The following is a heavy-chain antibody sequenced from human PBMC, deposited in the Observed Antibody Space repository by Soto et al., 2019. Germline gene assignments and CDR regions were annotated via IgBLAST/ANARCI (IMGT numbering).Heavy chain of an antibody. Sequence: AASVKVSCKASGGTFSSYAISWVRQAPGQGLEWMGGIIPIFGTANYAQKFQGRVTITADKSTSTAYMELSSLRSEDTAVYYCASQTVTSKFYYYYGMDVWGQGTTVTVSS. D-gene: IGHD4-4*01. CDR1: GGTFSSYA. V-gene: IGHV1-69*06. CDR2: IIPIFGTA. J-gene: IGHJ6*02. CDR3: ASQTVTSKFYYYYGMDV.